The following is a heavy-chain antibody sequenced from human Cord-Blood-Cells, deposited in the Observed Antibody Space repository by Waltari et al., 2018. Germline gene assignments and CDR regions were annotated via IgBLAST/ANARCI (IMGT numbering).Heavy chain of an antibody. CDR3: ARDLSLVAARPGYYYGMDV. CDR2: IIPIFGTA. Sequence: KASGGTFSSYAISWVRQAPGQGLEWMGGIIPIFGTANYAQKFQGRVTITADESTSTAYMELSSLRSEDTAVYYCARDLSLVAARPGYYYGMDVWGQGTTVTVSS. J-gene: IGHJ6*02. D-gene: IGHD6-6*01. V-gene: IGHV1-69*01. CDR1: GGTFSSYA.